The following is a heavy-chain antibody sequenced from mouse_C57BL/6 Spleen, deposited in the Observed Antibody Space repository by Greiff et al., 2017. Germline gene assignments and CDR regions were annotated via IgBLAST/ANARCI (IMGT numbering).Heavy chain of an antibody. D-gene: IGHD1-1*01. CDR1: GYSFTGYY. CDR2: IYPYTGGS. CDR3: TRDYGSPNCYAMDY. Sequence: EVQLQQSGPELVKPGASVKISCKASGYSFTGYYMHWVKQSHGNILDWIGYIYPYTGGSSYNQKFKGKATLTVDKSSSTAYMELRSLTSEDSAVYYCTRDYGSPNCYAMDYWGQGTSVTVSS. V-gene: IGHV1-31*01. J-gene: IGHJ4*01.